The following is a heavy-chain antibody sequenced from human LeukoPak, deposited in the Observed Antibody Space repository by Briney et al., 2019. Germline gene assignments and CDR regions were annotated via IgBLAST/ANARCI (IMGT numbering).Heavy chain of an antibody. CDR3: ARDEIVVVPAATAYYYYGMDV. CDR2: ISSNGGST. V-gene: IGHV3-64D*06. CDR1: GFTFSSHA. Sequence: GGSLRLSCSASGFTFSSHAMHWVRQAPGKGLEYVSAISSNGGSTYYADSVKGRFTISRDNSKNTLYLQMSSLRAEDTAVYYCARDEIVVVPAATAYYYYGMDVWGQGTTVTVSS. D-gene: IGHD2-2*01. J-gene: IGHJ6*02.